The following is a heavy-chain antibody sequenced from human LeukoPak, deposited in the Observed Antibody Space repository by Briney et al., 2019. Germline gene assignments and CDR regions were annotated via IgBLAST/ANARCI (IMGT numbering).Heavy chain of an antibody. CDR2: ISSSGNYI. CDR3: VRASTSYSSGLDAFDI. Sequence: GGSLRLSCTASGFTFSDYSMNWVRQAPGKGLEWVSSISSSGNYIYYADSMKGRFSISRDNAKNSLFLQMNSLRAEDTAVYHCVRASTSYSSGLDAFDIWGQGTMVTVSS. D-gene: IGHD6-19*01. V-gene: IGHV3-21*01. J-gene: IGHJ3*02. CDR1: GFTFSDYS.